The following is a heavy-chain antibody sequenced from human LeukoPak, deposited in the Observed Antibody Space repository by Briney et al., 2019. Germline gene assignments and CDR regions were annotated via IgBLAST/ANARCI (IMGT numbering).Heavy chain of an antibody. D-gene: IGHD6-6*01. CDR3: ARGGAARLHFQN. V-gene: IGHV4-39*07. Sequence: SETLSLTCTVSGGSISSSSYYWGWIRQPPGKGLEWIGTIYYSGSTYYNPSLKSRVTISVDTSKNQFSLNLNSVTAADTAVYYCARGGAARLHFQNWGQGTLVTVSS. CDR2: IYYSGST. J-gene: IGHJ1*01. CDR1: GGSISSSSYY.